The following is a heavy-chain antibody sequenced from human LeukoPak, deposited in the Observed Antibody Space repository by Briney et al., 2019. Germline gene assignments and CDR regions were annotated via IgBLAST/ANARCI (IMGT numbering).Heavy chain of an antibody. CDR3: ARGKSSGYLNYFDY. CDR1: GGSFSGYY. D-gene: IGHD3-22*01. J-gene: IGHJ4*02. V-gene: IGHV4-34*01. CDR2: INHSGST. Sequence: SETLSLTCAVYGGSFSGYYWSWIRQPPGKGLEWIGEINHSGSTNYNPSLKRRVTISVDTSKNQFSLKLSSVTAADTAVYYCARGKSSGYLNYFDYWGQGTLVTVSS.